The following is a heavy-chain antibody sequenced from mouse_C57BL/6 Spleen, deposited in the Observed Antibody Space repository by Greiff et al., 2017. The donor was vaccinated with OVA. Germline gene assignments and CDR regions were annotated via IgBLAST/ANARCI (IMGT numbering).Heavy chain of an antibody. V-gene: IGHV1-82*01. CDR2: IYPGDGDT. J-gene: IGHJ2*01. CDR1: GYAFSSSW. D-gene: IGHD4-1*01. Sequence: QVQLKESGPELVKPGASVKISCKASGYAFSSSWMNWVKQRPGKGLEWIGRIYPGDGDTNYNGKFKGKATLTADKSSSTAYMQLSSLTSEDSAVYFCARYGNWDLYFDYWGQGTTLTVSS. CDR3: ARYGNWDLYFDY.